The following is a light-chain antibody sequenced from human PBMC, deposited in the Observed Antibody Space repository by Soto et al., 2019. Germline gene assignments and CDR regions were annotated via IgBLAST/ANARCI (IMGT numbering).Light chain of an antibody. J-gene: IGKJ5*01. CDR1: QSVSSN. CDR3: QQYNKWPQT. V-gene: IGKV3-15*01. Sequence: EIVMTQSPATLSVSPGETATLSCRASQSVSSNLAWYQQKPGQAPRLLIYGASTGATGIPARFSGVGSGTEFTLTISSLQSEDFAVYYCQQYNKWPQTFGQGTLLEI. CDR2: GAS.